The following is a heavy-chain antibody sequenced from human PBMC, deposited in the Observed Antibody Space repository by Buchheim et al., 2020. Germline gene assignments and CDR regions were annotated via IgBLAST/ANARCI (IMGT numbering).Heavy chain of an antibody. J-gene: IGHJ6*02. CDR1: GYTFTNNA. CDR2: INVASGNT. D-gene: IGHD3-3*01. CDR3: ARRWSGTYGMDV. Sequence: QVQLVQSGAEVKKPGASVKVSCKASGYTFTNNAIHWVRQAPGQRLEWMGGINVASGNTKYSQKFQGRVTITRDPSASTAYMELSSLRSEDTAVYYCARRWSGTYGMDVWGQGTT. V-gene: IGHV1-3*01.